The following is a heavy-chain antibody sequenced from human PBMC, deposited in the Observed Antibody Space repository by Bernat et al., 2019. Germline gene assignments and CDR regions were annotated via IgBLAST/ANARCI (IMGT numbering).Heavy chain of an antibody. J-gene: IGHJ5*02. CDR3: ARDQGSSWYSLYNWFDP. D-gene: IGHD6-13*01. Sequence: EVQLVESGGGLVQPGGSLRLSCAASGFTFSSYWMSWVRQAPGKWLEWVANIKPDGSEKYYVDSVKGRLTISRDNAKNSLYLKMNSLRAEDTAVYYCARDQGSSWYSLYNWFDPWGQGTLVTVSS. CDR1: GFTFSSYW. V-gene: IGHV3-7*04. CDR2: IKPDGSEK.